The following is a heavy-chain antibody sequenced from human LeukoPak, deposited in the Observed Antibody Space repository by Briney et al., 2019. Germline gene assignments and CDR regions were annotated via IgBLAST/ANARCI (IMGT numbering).Heavy chain of an antibody. CDR3: ARYLAAAGTGIDY. V-gene: IGHV4-59*12. CDR1: GGSISSYY. CDR2: IYYSGST. D-gene: IGHD6-13*01. J-gene: IGHJ4*02. Sequence: SETLSLTCTVSGGSISSYYWSWIRQPPGKGLEWIGYIYYSGSTNYNPSLKSRVTISVDTSKNQFSLKLSSVTAADTAVYYCARYLAAAGTGIDYWGQGTLVTVSS.